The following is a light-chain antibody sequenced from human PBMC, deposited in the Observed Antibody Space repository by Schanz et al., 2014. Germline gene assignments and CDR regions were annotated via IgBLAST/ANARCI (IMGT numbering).Light chain of an antibody. CDR2: EGS. CDR3: SSHTAITTAVV. V-gene: IGLV2-14*02. J-gene: IGLJ2*01. Sequence: QSALTQPASVSGSPGRLITISCTGTSSDVGSYNLVSWYQHHPVPSPPLMIYEGSNLPSGVSNRFSGSKSGNTASLTISGLQAEDEADYHCSSHTAITTAVVFGGGTKLTVL. CDR1: SSDVGSYNL.